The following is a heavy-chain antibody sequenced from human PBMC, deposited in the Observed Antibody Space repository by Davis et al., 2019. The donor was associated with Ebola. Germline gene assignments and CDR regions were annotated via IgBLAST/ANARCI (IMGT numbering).Heavy chain of an antibody. CDR3: ARDTRPLGTDSYDDTFDS. D-gene: IGHD2-8*02. V-gene: IGHV4-61*01. CDR2: IYYSGIT. J-gene: IGHJ3*02. Sequence: PSETLSLTCNVSGGSVSSGSYYWSWIRQPPGKGLEWIGYIYYSGITNYNPSLESRVTISLDTSKNQFPLKLNSVTAADTAVYYCARDTRPLGTDSYDDTFDSWSQGTMVTVSS. CDR1: GGSVSSGSYY.